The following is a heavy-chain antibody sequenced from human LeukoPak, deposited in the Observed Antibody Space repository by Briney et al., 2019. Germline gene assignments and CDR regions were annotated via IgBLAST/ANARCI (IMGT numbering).Heavy chain of an antibody. V-gene: IGHV3-23*01. CDR3: ATDLRFVGYSYGGGPFDY. D-gene: IGHD5-18*01. J-gene: IGHJ4*02. CDR2: ISGSGGST. Sequence: PGGSLRLSCAASGFTFSSYAMSWVRQAPGKGLEWVSAISGSGGSTYYADSVKGRFTISRDNSKNTLYLQMNSLRAEDTAVYYCATDLRFVGYSYGGGPFDYRGQGTLVTVSS. CDR1: GFTFSSYA.